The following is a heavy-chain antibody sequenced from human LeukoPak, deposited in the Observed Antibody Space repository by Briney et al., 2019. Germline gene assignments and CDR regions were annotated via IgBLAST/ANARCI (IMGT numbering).Heavy chain of an antibody. V-gene: IGHV4-4*02. D-gene: IGHD6-13*01. J-gene: IGHJ5*02. Sequence: SETLSLTCAVSGVSISSSNWWSWVRPPPGKGLEWIGEICHSGSTNYNPSLKSRVTISLDTSKNKFYLRMSSLTAAATAVYYCARDLFTRSWYRWFDPWGQGTLVTVPS. CDR3: ARDLFTRSWYRWFDP. CDR1: GVSISSSNW. CDR2: ICHSGST.